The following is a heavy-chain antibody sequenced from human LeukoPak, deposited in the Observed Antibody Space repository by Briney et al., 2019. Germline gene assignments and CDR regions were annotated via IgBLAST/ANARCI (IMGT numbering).Heavy chain of an antibody. Sequence: PGGSLTLSCAASGFTFSHYWMSWVRQAPGRGLEWVANIKPDGSQKDYVDFVKGRFTISRDNAKNSLYLQMDSLRSEDTAVYFCAREDMWAFDIWGQGTMVTVSS. CDR2: IKPDGSQK. CDR3: AREDMWAFDI. CDR1: GFTFSHYW. V-gene: IGHV3-7*01. J-gene: IGHJ3*02. D-gene: IGHD2-15*01.